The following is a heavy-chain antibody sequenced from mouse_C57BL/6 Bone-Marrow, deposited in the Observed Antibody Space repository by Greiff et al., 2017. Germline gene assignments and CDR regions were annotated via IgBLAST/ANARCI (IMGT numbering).Heavy chain of an antibody. V-gene: IGHV1-59*01. Sequence: QVQLQQSGAELVRPGTSVKLSCKASGYTFTSYWMHWVKQRPGQGLEWIGVIDPSDSYTNYNQKFKGKATLTVDTSSSTAYMQLSSLTSEDSAVNYCARGPTVEGFAYWGKGTLVTVSA. D-gene: IGHD1-3*01. CDR3: ARGPTVEGFAY. CDR2: IDPSDSYT. J-gene: IGHJ3*01. CDR1: GYTFTSYW.